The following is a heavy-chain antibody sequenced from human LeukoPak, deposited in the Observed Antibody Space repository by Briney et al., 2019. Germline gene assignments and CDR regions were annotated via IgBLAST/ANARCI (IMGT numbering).Heavy chain of an antibody. D-gene: IGHD3-10*01. V-gene: IGHV3-48*03. CDR1: AFTFSSYE. J-gene: IGHJ6*03. CDR2: ISSSGSTI. CDR3: AQSGIKMVRGVIIKAPYHIDV. Sequence: GNLRLSCVASAFTFSSYEMNWVRQAPGNGLEWISYISSSGSTIYYAVSGKGPFTISRYDGKNSLSLKMIRLKATDTSFFECAQSGIKMVRGVIIKAPYHIDVWGKGTTVTVSS.